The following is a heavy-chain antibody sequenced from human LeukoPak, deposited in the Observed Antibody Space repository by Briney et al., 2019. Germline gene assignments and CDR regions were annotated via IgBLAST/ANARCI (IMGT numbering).Heavy chain of an antibody. Sequence: GGSLRLSCAASGFTFSSYAMSWVRQAQGKGLEWVSAIGGSVGNTYYADSVKGRFTIARDNSKNTLYLQMNSLRAEDTAVYYCAKVMDSLGYCTGGVCYRAIDFWGQGTLVTVSS. CDR1: GFTFSSYA. CDR3: AKVMDSLGYCTGGVCYRAIDF. V-gene: IGHV3-23*01. D-gene: IGHD2-8*02. J-gene: IGHJ4*02. CDR2: IGGSVGNT.